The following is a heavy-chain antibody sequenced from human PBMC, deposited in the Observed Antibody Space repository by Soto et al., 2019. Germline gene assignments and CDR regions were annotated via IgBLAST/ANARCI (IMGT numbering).Heavy chain of an antibody. V-gene: IGHV3-30*18. CDR2: ISYDGSNK. CDR3: AKDGSRLGPYFDWYDYGDDLNYFDY. CDR1: GFTFSSYG. D-gene: IGHD3-9*01. Sequence: QPGGSLRLSCAASGFTFSSYGMHWVRQAPGKGLEWVAVISYDGSNKYYADSVKGRFTISRDNSKNTLYLQMNSLRAEDTAVYYCAKDGSRLGPYFDWYDYGDDLNYFDYWGQGTLVTVSS. J-gene: IGHJ4*02.